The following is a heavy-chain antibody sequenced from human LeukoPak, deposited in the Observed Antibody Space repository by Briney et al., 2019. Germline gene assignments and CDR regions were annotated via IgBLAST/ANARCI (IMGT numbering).Heavy chain of an antibody. CDR2: MNPNNGNT. D-gene: IGHD5-12*01. CDR3: ATGRGDTYDI. J-gene: IGHJ3*02. CDR1: GYTFTTCD. V-gene: IGHV1-8*03. Sequence: ASVKVSCKASGYTFTTCDINWVRQATGQGLEWMGYMNPNNGNTGYAQKFQGRVTITRNTSISTAYMDLSSLRSEDTAVYYCATGRGDTYDIWGQGTMVTVSS.